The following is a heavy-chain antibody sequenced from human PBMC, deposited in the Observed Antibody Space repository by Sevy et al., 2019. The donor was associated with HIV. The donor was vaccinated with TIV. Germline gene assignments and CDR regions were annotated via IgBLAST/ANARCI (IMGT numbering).Heavy chain of an antibody. V-gene: IGHV3-7*01. Sequence: GGSLRLSCAASGFTFTKYWMAWVRQAPGKGLEWLANIKEDGSESNYVESVKGRFTISRDNAKKSVYLQMNSLRAEDTAVYYCAREVRGPEYWGQGNLVTVSS. CDR1: GFTFTKYW. J-gene: IGHJ4*02. CDR2: IKEDGSES. CDR3: AREVRGPEY. D-gene: IGHD3-10*01.